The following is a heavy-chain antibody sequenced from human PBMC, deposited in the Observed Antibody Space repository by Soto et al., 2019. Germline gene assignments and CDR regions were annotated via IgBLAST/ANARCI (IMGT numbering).Heavy chain of an antibody. CDR1: GGSISSGGYY. CDR2: IYYSGST. Sequence: QVQLQESGPGLVKPSQTLSLTCTVSGGSISSGGYYWSWIRQHPGKGLEWIGYIYYSGSTYYNPSLKSRVTISVDTSKNQFSLKLSSVTAADTAVYYCARVLSRDIVVVVAAREGAFDIWGQGTMVTVSS. J-gene: IGHJ3*02. V-gene: IGHV4-31*03. CDR3: ARVLSRDIVVVVAAREGAFDI. D-gene: IGHD2-15*01.